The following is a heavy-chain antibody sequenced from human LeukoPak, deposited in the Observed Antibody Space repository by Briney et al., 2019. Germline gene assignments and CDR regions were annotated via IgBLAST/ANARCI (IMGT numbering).Heavy chain of an antibody. CDR2: IYHSGST. D-gene: IGHD3-22*01. CDR1: GYSISSGYY. CDR3: ARGEEYYDSSGLDAFDI. V-gene: IGHV4-38-2*02. Sequence: SETLSLTCTVSGYSISSGYYWGWIRQPPGKGLEWIGSIYHSGSTYYNPSLKSRVTISVDTSKNQFSLKLSSVTAADTAVYYCARGEEYYDSSGLDAFDIWGQGTMVTVSS. J-gene: IGHJ3*02.